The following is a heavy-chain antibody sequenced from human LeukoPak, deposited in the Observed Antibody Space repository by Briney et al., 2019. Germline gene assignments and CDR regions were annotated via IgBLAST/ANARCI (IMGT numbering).Heavy chain of an antibody. D-gene: IGHD2/OR15-2a*01. CDR1: GGSFSGYY. J-gene: IGHJ6*03. V-gene: IGHV4-34*01. CDR3: ARGLVTLRHYYYYMDV. CDR2: INHSGST. Sequence: SETLSLTCAVYGGSFSGYYWSWIRQPPGKGLEWIGEINHSGSTNYNPSLKSRVTISVDTSKNQFSLKLSSVTAADAAVYYCARGLVTLRHYYYYMDVWGKGTTVTVSS.